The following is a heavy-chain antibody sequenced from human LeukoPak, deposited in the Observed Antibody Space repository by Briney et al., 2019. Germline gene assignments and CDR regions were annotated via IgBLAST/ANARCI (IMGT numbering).Heavy chain of an antibody. CDR1: GFTFSSYA. CDR3: ARDMLAAAYYYGMDV. D-gene: IGHD6-13*01. V-gene: IGHV3-30-3*01. Sequence: GRSLRLSCAASGFTFSSYAMHWVRQAPGKGLEWVAVISYDGSNKYYADSVKGRFTISRDNSKNTLYLQMNSLRAEDTAVYYCARDMLAAAYYYGMDVWGQGTTVTVSS. J-gene: IGHJ6*02. CDR2: ISYDGSNK.